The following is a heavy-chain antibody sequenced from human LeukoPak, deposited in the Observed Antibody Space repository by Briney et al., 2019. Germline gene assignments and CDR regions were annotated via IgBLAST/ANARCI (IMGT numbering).Heavy chain of an antibody. V-gene: IGHV4-61*02. D-gene: IGHD3-22*01. CDR1: GGSISSGSYY. J-gene: IGHJ3*02. Sequence: SQTLSLTCTVSGGSISSGSYYWSWIRQPAGKGLEWIGRIYTSESTNYNPSLKSRVTMSVDTSKNQFSLKLSSVTAADTAVYYCARNYYDSSGYYGIDAFDIWGQGTMVTVSS. CDR3: ARNYYDSSGYYGIDAFDI. CDR2: IYTSEST.